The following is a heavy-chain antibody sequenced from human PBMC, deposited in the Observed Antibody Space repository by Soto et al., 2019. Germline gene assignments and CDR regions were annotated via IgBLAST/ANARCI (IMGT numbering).Heavy chain of an antibody. D-gene: IGHD6-19*01. CDR2: IYYSGST. CDR1: GGSISSYY. V-gene: IGHV4-59*01. Sequence: QVQLQESGPGLVKPSETLSLTCTVSGGSISSYYWSWIRQPPGKGLEWIGYIYYSGSTNYNPSLKSRVTISVVTSKNQFSLKLSSVTAADTAVYYCARSGYSSGWYLYYYYGMDVWGQGTTVTVSS. CDR3: ARSGYSSGWYLYYYYGMDV. J-gene: IGHJ6*02.